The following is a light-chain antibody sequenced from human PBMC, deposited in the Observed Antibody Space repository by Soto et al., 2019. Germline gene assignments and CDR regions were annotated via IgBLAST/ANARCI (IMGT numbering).Light chain of an antibody. J-gene: IGKJ1*01. V-gene: IGKV1-13*02. CDR1: QGISSY. Sequence: IQMTQSPSSLSASVGDRVTITCRASQGISSYLAWYQQKPGTAPKLLIYHASTLESGVPSRFSGSGSGTEFTLTISSLQPDDFATYYCQQYNSYSFGQGTKVDIK. CDR2: HAS. CDR3: QQYNSYS.